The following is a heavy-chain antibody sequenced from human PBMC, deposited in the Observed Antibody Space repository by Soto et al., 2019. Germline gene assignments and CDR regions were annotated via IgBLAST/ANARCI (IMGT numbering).Heavy chain of an antibody. D-gene: IGHD5-12*01. Sequence: GGSLRLSCAASGFTFSSYAMHWVRQAPGKGLEWVAVISYDGSNKYYADSVKGRFTISRDNSKNTLYLQMNSLRAEDTAVYYCANPSGYDQKTRFDDWGQGTLVTVSS. CDR3: ANPSGYDQKTRFDD. V-gene: IGHV3-30-3*01. CDR1: GFTFSSYA. CDR2: ISYDGSNK. J-gene: IGHJ4*02.